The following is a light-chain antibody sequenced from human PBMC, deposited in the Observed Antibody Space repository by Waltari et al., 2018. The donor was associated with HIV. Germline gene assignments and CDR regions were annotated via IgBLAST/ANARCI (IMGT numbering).Light chain of an antibody. CDR1: QRVRSAA. CDR2: GAS. J-gene: IGKJ4*01. V-gene: IGKV3-20*01. Sequence: EIVLTQSPGTLSLSPGERATISCRASQRVRSAALAWYQQKPGQAHRLLNYGASSRAPGIPDRCSGSGAVTDFILTISRLEPEDCAVYYCQQYAASPLTVGGGTKVEIK. CDR3: QQYAASPLT.